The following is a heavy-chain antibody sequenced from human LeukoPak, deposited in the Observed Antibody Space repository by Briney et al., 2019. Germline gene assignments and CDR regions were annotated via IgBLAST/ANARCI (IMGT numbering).Heavy chain of an antibody. CDR2: ISSSGSTI. J-gene: IGHJ4*02. D-gene: IGHD3-10*01. Sequence: GGSLRLSCAASGFTFSSYEMNWVRQAPGTGLEWVSYISSSGSTIYYADSVKGRFTISRDNAKNSLYLQMNSLRAEDTAVYYCARDSAGSGSYVGYFEYWGQGTLVTVSS. V-gene: IGHV3-48*03. CDR3: ARDSAGSGSYVGYFEY. CDR1: GFTFSSYE.